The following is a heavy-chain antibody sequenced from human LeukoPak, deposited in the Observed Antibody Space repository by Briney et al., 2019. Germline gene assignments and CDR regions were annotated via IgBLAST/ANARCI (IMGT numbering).Heavy chain of an antibody. CDR3: ANWRGDFRYFDY. D-gene: IGHD2-21*02. CDR1: GFTFSSYA. V-gene: IGHV3-23*01. J-gene: IGHJ4*02. Sequence: GGALRLSCAASGFTFSSYAMSWVRQAPGKGREWVSGISAGGASTYYADSAKGRLTISRDNSKNTLYLQMNSLRAEDTAVYYCANWRGDFRYFDYWGQGTLVTVSS. CDR2: ISAGGAST.